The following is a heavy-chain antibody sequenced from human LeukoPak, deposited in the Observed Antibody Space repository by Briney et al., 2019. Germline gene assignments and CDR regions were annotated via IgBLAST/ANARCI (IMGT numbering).Heavy chain of an antibody. V-gene: IGHV3-23*01. D-gene: IGHD3-9*01. CDR3: ASHYDILTGYDY. Sequence: GGSLRLSCAASGFTFSSYAMSWVRQAPGKGLEWVSAISGSGGSTYYADSVKGRFTISRDNSKNTLYLQMNSLRAEDTAVYYCASHYDILTGYDYWGQGTLVTVSS. CDR2: ISGSGGST. J-gene: IGHJ4*02. CDR1: GFTFSSYA.